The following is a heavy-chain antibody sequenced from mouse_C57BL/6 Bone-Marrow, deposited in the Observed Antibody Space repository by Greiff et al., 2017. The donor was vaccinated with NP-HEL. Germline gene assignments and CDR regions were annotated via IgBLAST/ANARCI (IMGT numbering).Heavy chain of an antibody. CDR2: INPNYGTP. CDR3: ARSTVVAKDPAWFAY. Sequence: EVQLQQSGPELVKPGASVKISCKASGYSFTDYNMNWVKQSNGKSLEWIGVINPNYGTPSYNQKFKGKATLTVDQSSSTAYMQLNSLTSEDSAVYYCARSTVVAKDPAWFAYWGQGTLVTVSA. CDR1: GYSFTDYN. V-gene: IGHV1-39*01. D-gene: IGHD1-1*01. J-gene: IGHJ3*01.